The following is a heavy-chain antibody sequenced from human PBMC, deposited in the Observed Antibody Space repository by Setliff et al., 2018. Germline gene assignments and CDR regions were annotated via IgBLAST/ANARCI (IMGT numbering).Heavy chain of an antibody. CDR3: AGGRRYDYGWDFDY. Sequence: PSETLSLTCAVSGYSISSDYYWGWIRQPPGKGLEWIGSISHSGSTYYNPSLRSRVTISLDTSKNQFSPKLTSVTAADTAVYYCAGGRRYDYGWDFDYWGQGTLVTVSS. CDR1: GYSISSDYY. J-gene: IGHJ4*02. V-gene: IGHV4-38-2*01. D-gene: IGHD4-17*01. CDR2: ISHSGST.